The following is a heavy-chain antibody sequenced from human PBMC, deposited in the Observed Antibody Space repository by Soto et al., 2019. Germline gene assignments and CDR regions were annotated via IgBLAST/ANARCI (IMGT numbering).Heavy chain of an antibody. CDR1: GLTVSSNY. V-gene: IGHV3-66*01. D-gene: IGHD3-10*01. J-gene: IGHJ4*02. CDR2: LYSGGST. CDR3: ARVYGSGIPDSFDY. Sequence: EVQLVESGGGLVQPGGSLRLSCAVSGLTVSSNYMSWVRQAPGKGLEWVSVLYSGGSTYNADSVKGRFTISRDNSKNTLYLQMNSLRAEETAVYYCARVYGSGIPDSFDYWGQGTLVTVSS.